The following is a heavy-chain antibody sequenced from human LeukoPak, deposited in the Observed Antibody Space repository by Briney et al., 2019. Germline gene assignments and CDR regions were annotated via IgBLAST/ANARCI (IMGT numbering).Heavy chain of an antibody. D-gene: IGHD3-3*01. J-gene: IGHJ4*02. CDR3: ARDLSDDFWSGHQL. V-gene: IGHV3-9*01. CDR1: GFTFDDYA. Sequence: SGGSLRLSCAASGFTFDDYAMHWVRQAPGKGLEWVSGISWNSGSIGYADSVKGRFTISRDNAKNSLYLQMNSLRAEDTALYYCARDLSDDFWSGHQLWGQRNLVTVSS. CDR2: ISWNSGSI.